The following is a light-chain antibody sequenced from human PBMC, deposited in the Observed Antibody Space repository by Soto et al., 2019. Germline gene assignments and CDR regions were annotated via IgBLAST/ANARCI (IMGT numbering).Light chain of an antibody. CDR2: EVS. V-gene: IGLV2-14*01. Sequence: QSALTQPASVSGSPGPSSTISCTGTSSDVGGYNYVSWYQQHPGKAPKLRIYEVSNRPSGVSNRFSGSKSGNTASLTISGLQAEDEADYYCSSYTSSSTLVFGTGTKLTVL. CDR1: SSDVGGYNY. CDR3: SSYTSSSTLV. J-gene: IGLJ1*01.